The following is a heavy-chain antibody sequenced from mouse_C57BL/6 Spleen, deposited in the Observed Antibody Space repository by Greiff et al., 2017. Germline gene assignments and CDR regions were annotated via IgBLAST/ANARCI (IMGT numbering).Heavy chain of an antibody. V-gene: IGHV1-74*01. D-gene: IGHD1-1*01. CDR1: GYTFTSYW. J-gene: IGHJ1*03. CDR2: IHPSDSDT. CDR3: AISYYYGSSYRYFDV. Sequence: QVQLKQPGAELVKPGASVKVSCKASGYTFTSYWMHWVKQRPGQGLEWIGRIHPSDSDTNYNQKFKGKATLTVDKSSSTAYMQLSSLTSEDSAVYYCAISYYYGSSYRYFDVWGTGTTVTVSS.